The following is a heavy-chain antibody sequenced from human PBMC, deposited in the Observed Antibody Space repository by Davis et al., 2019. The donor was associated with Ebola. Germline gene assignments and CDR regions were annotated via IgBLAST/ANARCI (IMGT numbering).Heavy chain of an antibody. Sequence: ASVKVSCKASGYTFTSYGISWVRQAPGQGLEWMGWISAYNGNTNYAQKLQGRVTMTTDTSTSTAYMELRSLRSDDTAVYYSARFYGGSSWYEFDYWGQGTLVTVSS. D-gene: IGHD6-13*01. J-gene: IGHJ4*02. V-gene: IGHV1-18*01. CDR1: GYTFTSYG. CDR2: ISAYNGNT. CDR3: ARFYGGSSWYEFDY.